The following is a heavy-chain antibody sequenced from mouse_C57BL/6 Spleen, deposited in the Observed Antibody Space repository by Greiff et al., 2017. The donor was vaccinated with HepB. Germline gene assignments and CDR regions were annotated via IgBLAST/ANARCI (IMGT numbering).Heavy chain of an antibody. V-gene: IGHV1-69*01. J-gene: IGHJ3*01. CDR3: ASEFITPLDGFAY. CDR2: IDPSDSYT. D-gene: IGHD1-1*01. Sequence: QVHVKQPGAELVMPGASVKLSCKASGYTFTSYWMHWVKQRPGQGLEWIGEIDPSDSYTNYNQKFKGKSTLTVDKSSSTAYMQLSSLTSEDSAVYCCASEFITPLDGFAYWGQGTLVTVSA. CDR1: GYTFTSYW.